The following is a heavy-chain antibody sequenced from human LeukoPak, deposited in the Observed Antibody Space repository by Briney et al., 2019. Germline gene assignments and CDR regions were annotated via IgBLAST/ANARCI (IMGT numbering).Heavy chain of an antibody. D-gene: IGHD2-2*01. CDR3: ARDSTTSSLADP. V-gene: IGHV1-46*01. J-gene: IGHJ5*02. Sequence: ASVKVSCKASGYTFTNYYLHWVRQAPGQGLEWMGIIHPSGGSTAYAQKFQGRVTMTRDTSTSTVYMELSSLGSEDTAVYYCARDSTTSSLADPWGQGTLVTVSS. CDR1: GYTFTNYY. CDR2: IHPSGGST.